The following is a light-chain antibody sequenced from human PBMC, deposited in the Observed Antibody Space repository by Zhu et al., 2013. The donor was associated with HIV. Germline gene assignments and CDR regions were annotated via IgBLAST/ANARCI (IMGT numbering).Light chain of an antibody. Sequence: DIVLTQSPGTLSLSPGDRATLSCRASQSVSSSFLAWYQQKPGQAPRLLIYGASNRAAVIPDRFSGSGSGTDFNLTISRLEPEDFAVYYCHQYARSPVTFGGGTTLELK. V-gene: IGKV3-20*01. CDR2: GAS. CDR3: HQYARSPVT. CDR1: QSVSSSF. J-gene: IGKJ4*01.